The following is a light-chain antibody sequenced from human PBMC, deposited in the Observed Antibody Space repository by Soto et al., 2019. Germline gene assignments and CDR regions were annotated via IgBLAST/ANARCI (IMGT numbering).Light chain of an antibody. CDR2: EVN. J-gene: IGLJ1*01. CDR1: SSDVGRYNY. CDR3: TSYAGGNNV. V-gene: IGLV2-8*01. Sequence: QSVLTQPPSASGSPGQSVTISCTGTSSDVGRYNYVSWYQQRPGKVPKLMVYEVNKRPSGVPDRFSGSKSGNTASLTVSGLQTEDEADYYCTSYAGGNNVFGTGTKLTVL.